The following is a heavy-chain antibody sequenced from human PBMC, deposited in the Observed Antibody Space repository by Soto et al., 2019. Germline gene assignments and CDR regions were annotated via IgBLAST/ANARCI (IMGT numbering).Heavy chain of an antibody. V-gene: IGHV3-66*02. CDR3: ARDRANWGSANAFDI. Sequence: GESLKISCAASGFTVSSNYMSWVRQAPGKGLEWVSVIYSGGSTYYADSVKGRFTISRDNSKNTLYIQMNSLRAEDTAVYYCARDRANWGSANAFDIWGQGTMVTVSS. J-gene: IGHJ3*02. CDR1: GFTVSSNY. D-gene: IGHD7-27*01. CDR2: IYSGGST.